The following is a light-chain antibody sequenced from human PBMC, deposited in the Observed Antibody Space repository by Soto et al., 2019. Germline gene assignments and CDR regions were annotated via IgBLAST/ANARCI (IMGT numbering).Light chain of an antibody. CDR2: SAS. CDR1: QDINKF. CDR3: QQSYSTPEYT. Sequence: AIQLTQSPSSLSASVGDRVTLTCRASQDINKFLAWFQQTPGKAPKLLVYSASTLHSGVPSRFSGSGSGTDFALTISSLQPEDFATYYCQQSYSTPEYTFGQGTKLEIK. J-gene: IGKJ2*01. V-gene: IGKV1D-43*01.